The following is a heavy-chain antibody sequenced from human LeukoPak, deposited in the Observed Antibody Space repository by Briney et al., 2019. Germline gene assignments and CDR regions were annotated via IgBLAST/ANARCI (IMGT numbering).Heavy chain of an antibody. CDR1: GFSLSTSGVG. J-gene: IGHJ5*02. CDR2: IYWNDDK. V-gene: IGHV2-5*01. CDR3: AHSRSGLWFVLDQGEWFDP. D-gene: IGHD3-10*01. Sequence: SGPTLVKPTQTLTLTCTFSGFSLSTSGVGVGWIRQPPGKALEWLALIYWNDDKRYSPSLKSRLTITKDTSKNQVVLTMTNMDPVDTATYYCAHSRSGLWFVLDQGEWFDPWGQGTLVTVSS.